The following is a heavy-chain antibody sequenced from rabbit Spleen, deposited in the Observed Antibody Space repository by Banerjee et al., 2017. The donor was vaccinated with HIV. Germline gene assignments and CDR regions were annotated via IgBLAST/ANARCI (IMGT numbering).Heavy chain of an antibody. CDR2: IDTGSSGFT. CDR1: GVSFSGNSY. D-gene: IGHD1-1*01. V-gene: IGHV1S40*01. CDR3: ARDTSSSFSSYGMDL. Sequence: QSLEESGGDLVKPGASLTLTCIASGVSFSGNSYMCLVRQAPGKGLEWIACIDTGSSGFTYFASWAKGRFTISKTSSTTVTLQMTSLTAADTATYFCARDTSSSFSSYGMDLWGQGTLVTVS. J-gene: IGHJ6*01.